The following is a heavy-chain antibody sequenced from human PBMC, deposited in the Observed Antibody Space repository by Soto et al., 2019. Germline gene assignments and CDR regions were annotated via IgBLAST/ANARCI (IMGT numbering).Heavy chain of an antibody. Sequence: ASVKVSCKASGGTFSSYAISWVRQAPGQGLEWMGGIIPIFGTANYAQKFQGRVTITADESTSTVYMELSSLRSDDTAVYYCARVYCSGGSCYSALRFYYYGMDVWGQGTTVTVSS. J-gene: IGHJ6*02. CDR2: IIPIFGTA. D-gene: IGHD2-15*01. V-gene: IGHV1-69*13. CDR1: GGTFSSYA. CDR3: ARVYCSGGSCYSALRFYYYGMDV.